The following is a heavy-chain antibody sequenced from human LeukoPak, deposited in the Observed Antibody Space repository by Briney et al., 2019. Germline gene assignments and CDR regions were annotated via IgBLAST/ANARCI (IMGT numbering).Heavy chain of an antibody. Sequence: GESLKISCKGSGYSFTSYWIGWVRQMPGKGLEWMGIIYPGDSDTRYSPSFQGHVTISADKSISTAYLQWSSLKASDTAMYYCARLRITMVRGFSGYDYWGQGTLVTVSS. V-gene: IGHV5-51*01. D-gene: IGHD3-10*01. J-gene: IGHJ4*02. CDR2: IYPGDSDT. CDR1: GYSFTSYW. CDR3: ARLRITMVRGFSGYDY.